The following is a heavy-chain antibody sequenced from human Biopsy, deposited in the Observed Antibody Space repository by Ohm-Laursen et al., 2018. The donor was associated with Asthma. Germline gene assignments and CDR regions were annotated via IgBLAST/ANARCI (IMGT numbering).Heavy chain of an antibody. CDR1: RFTYE. CDR2: VSYDGSSI. Sequence: SLRLSCAASRFTYEMHWVRQAPGKGLEWVAVVSYDGSSIYYAGSVKGRFTISRDNSKNTLSLQMNSLTAEDTAVYYCAREGVAGTHIEDWGQGTLVTVSS. CDR3: AREGVAGTHIED. J-gene: IGHJ4*02. D-gene: IGHD6-19*01. V-gene: IGHV3-30-3*01.